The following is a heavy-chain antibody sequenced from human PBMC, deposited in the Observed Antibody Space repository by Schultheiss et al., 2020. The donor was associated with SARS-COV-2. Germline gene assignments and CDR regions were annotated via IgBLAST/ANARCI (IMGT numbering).Heavy chain of an antibody. J-gene: IGHJ6*03. Sequence: SETLSLTCAVYGGSFSGYYWSWIRQPPGKGLEWIGEIYHSGSTNYNPSLKSRVTISVDTSKNQFSLKLSSVTAADTAVYYCARGSVGNYYYYYMDVWGKGTTVTVSS. V-gene: IGHV4-34*01. CDR3: ARGSVGNYYYYYMDV. D-gene: IGHD1-1*01. CDR1: GGSFSGYY. CDR2: IYHSGST.